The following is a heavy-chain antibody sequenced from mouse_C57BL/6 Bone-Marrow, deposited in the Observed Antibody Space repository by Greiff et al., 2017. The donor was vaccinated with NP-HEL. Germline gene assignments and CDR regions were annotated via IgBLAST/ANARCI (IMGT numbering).Heavy chain of an antibody. CDR2: IRSKSSNYAT. J-gene: IGHJ1*03. Sequence: EVHLVESGGGLVQPKGSLKLSCAASGFTFNTYAMHWVRQAPGKGLEWVARIRSKSSNYATYYADSVKDRFTISRDDSQSMLYLQMNNLKTEDTAMYYCVRENYYGSSVYWYFDVWGTGTTVTVSS. CDR1: GFTFNTYA. CDR3: VRENYYGSSVYWYFDV. V-gene: IGHV10-3*01. D-gene: IGHD1-1*01.